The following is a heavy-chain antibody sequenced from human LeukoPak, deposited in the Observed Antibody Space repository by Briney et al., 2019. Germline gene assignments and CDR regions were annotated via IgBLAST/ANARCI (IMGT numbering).Heavy chain of an antibody. Sequence: SETLSLTCTVSGGSISSYYWSWIRQPAGKGLEWIGRIYTSGSTNYNPSLKSRVTMSVDTSKNQFSLKLSSVTAADTAVYYCARGPYCGGGRYFDYWGQGTLVTVSS. D-gene: IGHD2-21*01. V-gene: IGHV4-4*07. J-gene: IGHJ4*02. CDR2: IYTSGST. CDR1: GGSISSYY. CDR3: ARGPYCGGGRYFDY.